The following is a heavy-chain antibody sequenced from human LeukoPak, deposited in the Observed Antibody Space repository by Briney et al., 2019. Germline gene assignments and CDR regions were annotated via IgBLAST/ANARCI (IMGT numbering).Heavy chain of an antibody. Sequence: GGSLRLSCAASGFTFSSYSMNWVRQAPGKGLEWVSYISSSGSTIYYADSVKGRFTISRDNAKNSLYLQMNSLRAEDTAVYYCATVGSSGWYYYYYGMDVWGKGTTVTVSS. J-gene: IGHJ6*04. CDR3: ATVGSSGWYYYYYGMDV. D-gene: IGHD6-19*01. CDR2: ISSSGSTI. CDR1: GFTFSSYS. V-gene: IGHV3-48*04.